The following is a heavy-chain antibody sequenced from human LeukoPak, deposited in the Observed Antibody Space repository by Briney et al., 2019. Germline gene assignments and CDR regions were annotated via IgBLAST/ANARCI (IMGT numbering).Heavy chain of an antibody. CDR3: AIRDSSGWVNWFDP. J-gene: IGHJ5*02. CDR1: GGSFSGYY. D-gene: IGHD6-19*01. CDR2: INHSGST. V-gene: IGHV4-34*01. Sequence: KPSETLSLTCAVYGGSFSGYYWSWIRQPPGKGLEWIGEINHSGSTNYNPSLKSRVTISVDTSKNQFSLKLSSVTAADTAVYYCAIRDSSGWVNWFDPWGQGTLVTVPS.